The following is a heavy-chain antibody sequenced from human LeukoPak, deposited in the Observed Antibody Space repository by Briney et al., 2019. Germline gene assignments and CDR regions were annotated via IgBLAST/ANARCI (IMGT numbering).Heavy chain of an antibody. V-gene: IGHV3-53*01. Sequence: PGGSLRLSCAASGFTVSSNCMSWVPQAPGKGLKWVSAICGGGTTYYADSVKGRFTISRDNSKNTVYLQMNSLRAEDTAVYYCATGVASGGPPMCWGQGTLVTVSS. D-gene: IGHD6-13*01. CDR2: ICGGGTT. J-gene: IGHJ4*02. CDR1: GFTVSSNC. CDR3: ATGVASGGPPMC.